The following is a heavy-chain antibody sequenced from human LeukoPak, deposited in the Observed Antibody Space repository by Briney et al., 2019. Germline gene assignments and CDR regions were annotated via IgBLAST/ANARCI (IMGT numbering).Heavy chain of an antibody. CDR1: GFTFSSFA. CDR2: ISGSGGST. D-gene: IGHD5-24*01. V-gene: IGHV3-23*01. J-gene: IGHJ4*02. Sequence: SGGSLRLSCAASGFTFSSFAMSWVRQAPGKGLEWVSVISGSGGSTYYADSVKGRFTISRDNSKNTLYLQMNSLRAEDTAVYYCASAVEMATIGKDWGQGTLVSVSS. CDR3: ASAVEMATIGKD.